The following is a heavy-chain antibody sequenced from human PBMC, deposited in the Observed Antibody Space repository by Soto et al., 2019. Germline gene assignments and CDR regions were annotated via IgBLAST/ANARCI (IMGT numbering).Heavy chain of an antibody. D-gene: IGHD6-19*01. J-gene: IGHJ4*02. CDR2: INPNSGGT. CDR1: GYTFTGYY. Sequence: ASVKVSCTASGYTFTGYYMHWVRQAPGQGLEWMGWINPNSGGTNYAQKFQGRVTMTRDTSISTAYMELSRLRSDDTAVYYCARVAVAMYYFDYWGEGTLFPVSS. CDR3: ARVAVAMYYFDY. V-gene: IGHV1-2*02.